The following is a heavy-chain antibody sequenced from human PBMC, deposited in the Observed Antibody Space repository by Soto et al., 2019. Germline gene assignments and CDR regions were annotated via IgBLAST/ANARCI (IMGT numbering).Heavy chain of an antibody. V-gene: IGHV1-24*01. CDR3: ATVPILGGTREPAYYFDH. CDR1: GYTLTELS. D-gene: IGHD1-26*01. J-gene: IGHJ4*02. Sequence: GASVKVSCKVSGYTLTELSMHWVRQAPGKGLEWMGGFDPEDGETIYAQKFQGRVTMTEDTSTDTAYMELSSLRSEDTAVYYCATVPILGGTREPAYYFDHWGQGTLVTVSS. CDR2: FDPEDGET.